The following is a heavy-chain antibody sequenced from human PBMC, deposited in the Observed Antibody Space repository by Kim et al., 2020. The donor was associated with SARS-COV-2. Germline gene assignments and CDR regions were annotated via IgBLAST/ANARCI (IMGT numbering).Heavy chain of an antibody. CDR3: ATAASGPVVPSAPNYYYGMDV. D-gene: IGHD2-2*01. CDR1: TLTFSSYA. CDR2: ISGSGAKT. Sequence: GGSLRLSCVASTLTFSSYALSWVRQAPGRGLEWVSSISGSGAKTYYAESVKGRFTVSRDKAINTLYLQMNDLSAEDTAVYYCATAASGPVVPSAPNYYYGMDVWGQGTTVTVSS. V-gene: IGHV3-23*01. J-gene: IGHJ6*02.